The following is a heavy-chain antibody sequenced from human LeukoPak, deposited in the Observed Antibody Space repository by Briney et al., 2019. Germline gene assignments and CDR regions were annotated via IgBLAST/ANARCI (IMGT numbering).Heavy chain of an antibody. Sequence: GGSLRLSCAASGLIFSDYYMSWLRQAPGKGLEWVSYISSSGNTINYADSVKGRFNISRDNARNSLYLQMNSLRAEDTAVYYCARDAGSYSFNYWGQGTLVTVSS. D-gene: IGHD6-13*01. CDR1: GLIFSDYY. V-gene: IGHV3-11*04. CDR3: ARDAGSYSFNY. CDR2: ISSSGNTI. J-gene: IGHJ4*02.